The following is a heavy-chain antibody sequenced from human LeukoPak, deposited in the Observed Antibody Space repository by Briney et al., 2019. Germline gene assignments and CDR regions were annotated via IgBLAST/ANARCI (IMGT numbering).Heavy chain of an antibody. CDR2: ISGSGGST. Sequence: GGSLRLSCAASGFTFSSYAMSWVRQAPGKGLEWVSAISGSGGSTYYADSVKGRFTISRDNSKNTLYLQMNSLRAEDTAVYYCAKASHYDFWSGYYRDFNWFDPWGQGTLVTVSS. D-gene: IGHD3-3*01. CDR3: AKASHYDFWSGYYRDFNWFDP. J-gene: IGHJ5*02. V-gene: IGHV3-23*01. CDR1: GFTFSSYA.